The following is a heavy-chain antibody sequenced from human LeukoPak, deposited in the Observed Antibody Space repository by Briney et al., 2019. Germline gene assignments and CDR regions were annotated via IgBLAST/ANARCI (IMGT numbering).Heavy chain of an antibody. CDR1: GGSISSYY. CDR2: IYYSGST. D-gene: IGHD3-16*01. Sequence: SETLSLTCTVSGGSISSYYWNWIRQPPGKGLEWIGYIYYSGSTNYNPSLKSRVTISVDTSKNQFSLKLSSVTAADTAVYYCARAAGDDYVWGSPAGTTFDIWGQGTMVTVSS. CDR3: ARAAGDDYVWGSPAGTTFDI. V-gene: IGHV4-59*12. J-gene: IGHJ3*02.